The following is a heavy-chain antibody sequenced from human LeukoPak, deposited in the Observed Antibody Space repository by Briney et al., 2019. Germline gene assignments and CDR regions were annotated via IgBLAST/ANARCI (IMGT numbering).Heavy chain of an antibody. V-gene: IGHV3-9*01. D-gene: IGHD2-15*01. CDR2: ISWNSGSI. CDR1: GFTFDDYA. J-gene: IGHJ4*02. CDR3: AKGRRYCSGGSCYFDY. Sequence: PGRSLRLSCAASGFTFDDYAMPWVRQAPGKGLEWVSGISWNSGSIGYADSVKGRFTISRDNAKNSLYLQMNSLRAENTALYYCAKGRRYCSGGSCYFDYWGQGTLVTVSS.